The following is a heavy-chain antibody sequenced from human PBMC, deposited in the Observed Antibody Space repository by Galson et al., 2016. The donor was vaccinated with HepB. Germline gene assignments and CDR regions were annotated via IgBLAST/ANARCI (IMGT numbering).Heavy chain of an antibody. V-gene: IGHV4-59*01. J-gene: IGHJ4*02. CDR1: GGSISTYY. D-gene: IGHD5-18*01. CDR2: MFYSGIT. CDR3: ARGQVTHGYGYGHPTPFDY. Sequence: SETLSLTCTVPGGSISTYYWSWIRQPPGKGLGWIGYMFYSGITNYNPSLKSRVTISADTSKNQFSLRVRSVTAADTAVYYCARGQVTHGYGYGHPTPFDYWGQGTLVTVSS.